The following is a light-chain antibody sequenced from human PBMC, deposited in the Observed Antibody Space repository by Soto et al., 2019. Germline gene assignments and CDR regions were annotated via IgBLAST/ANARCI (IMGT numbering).Light chain of an antibody. Sequence: QAVVTQPPSVSGAPGQRVIISCTGGNSNIGAGNDVHWYKQIPGTAPKLLIYGDNNRPSGVPDRFSASKFGTSASLAITGLQAEDEADYYCHSYDSTLSGSVFGGGTKLTVL. J-gene: IGLJ3*02. CDR3: HSYDSTLSGSV. CDR2: GDN. V-gene: IGLV1-40*01. CDR1: NSNIGAGND.